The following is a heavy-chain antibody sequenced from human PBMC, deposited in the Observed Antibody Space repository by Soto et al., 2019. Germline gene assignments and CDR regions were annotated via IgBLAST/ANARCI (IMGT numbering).Heavy chain of an antibody. CDR3: AHCTLHDYGDYDPGTSHVFDS. CDR1: GFSLSNSGVG. D-gene: IGHD4-17*01. Sequence: QITLKESGPSPVKPTQPLTVTCTFSGFSLSNSGVGVAWIRQPPGKALEWLALIYGDNYKRSSPSLKTRLTITKDTSKNQVSLTMTNMYPVDTATYYCAHCTLHDYGDYDPGTSHVFDSWGQGTLVTVSS. CDR2: IYGDNYK. V-gene: IGHV2-5*02. J-gene: IGHJ4*02.